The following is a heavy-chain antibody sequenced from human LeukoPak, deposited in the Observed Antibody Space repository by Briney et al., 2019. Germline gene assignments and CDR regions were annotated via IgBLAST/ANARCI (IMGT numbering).Heavy chain of an antibody. CDR2: IYHSGST. D-gene: IGHD1-26*01. CDR3: ARLYIAGGCKD. V-gene: IGHV4-38-2*01. Sequence: PSETLSLTCAVSGYSISSGYYWGWIRQPPGKGLEWIGSIYHSGSTYYNSSLKSRVTISVDTSKNQFSLKLSSVTAADTAVYYCARLYIAGGCKDWGQGTLVTVSS. CDR1: GYSISSGYY. J-gene: IGHJ4*02.